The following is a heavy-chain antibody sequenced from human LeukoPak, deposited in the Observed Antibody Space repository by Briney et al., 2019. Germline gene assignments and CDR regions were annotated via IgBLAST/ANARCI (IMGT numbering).Heavy chain of an antibody. J-gene: IGHJ6*02. Sequence: PGGSLRLSCAASGFTFSSYAMHWVRQAPGKGLEYVSAISSNGSSTYYANSVKGRFTISRDNSKNTLYLQMGSLRAEDMAVYYCARGRYCSGGSCPGNGMDVWGQGTTVTVSS. CDR1: GFTFSSYA. CDR2: ISSNGSST. D-gene: IGHD2-15*01. V-gene: IGHV3-64*01. CDR3: ARGRYCSGGSCPGNGMDV.